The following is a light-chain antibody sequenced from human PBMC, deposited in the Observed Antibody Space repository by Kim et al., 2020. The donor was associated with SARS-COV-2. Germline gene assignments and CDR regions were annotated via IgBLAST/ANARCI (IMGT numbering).Light chain of an antibody. CDR2: EAS. Sequence: DIQMTQSPSSVSASVGDRVTITCRASQDISSWLAWYQQKPGKAPKVLIYEASNLQSGVPLRFSGSGSGTDFTLTINGLQPEDFATYYCQQTHGFPLTFGGGTKVEI. CDR3: QQTHGFPLT. J-gene: IGKJ4*01. CDR1: QDISSW. V-gene: IGKV1D-12*01.